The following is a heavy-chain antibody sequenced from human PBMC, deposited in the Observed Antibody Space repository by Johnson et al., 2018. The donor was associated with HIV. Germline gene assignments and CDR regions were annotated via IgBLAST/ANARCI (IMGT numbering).Heavy chain of an antibody. Sequence: QMQLVESGGGVVQPGRSLRLSCAASGFTFSTYGMHWVRQAPGKGLEWVAFIRYDGSNKYYADSVKGRFTISRDNSKNTLYLQMNSLRAEDTAVYYCARDAPRIDAFDIWGQGTMVTVSS. J-gene: IGHJ3*02. V-gene: IGHV3-30*02. CDR3: ARDAPRIDAFDI. CDR1: GFTFSTYG. CDR2: IRYDGSNK.